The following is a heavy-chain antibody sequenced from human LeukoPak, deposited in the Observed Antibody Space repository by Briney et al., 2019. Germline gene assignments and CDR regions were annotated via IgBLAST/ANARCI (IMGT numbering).Heavy chain of an antibody. D-gene: IGHD6-13*01. CDR3: AREERGGYNSCPRRGSFDI. V-gene: IGHV4-4*07. Sequence: SETLSLTCSVSGGSISNYYWSWIRKPAGKGLEWIGRTHNSGSSNYNLSLKSRVTMSLDTSKKQFSLKLSSVTAADTAVYYCAREERGGYNSCPRRGSFDIWGQRTTVIVSS. CDR2: THNSGSS. J-gene: IGHJ3*02. CDR1: GGSISNYY.